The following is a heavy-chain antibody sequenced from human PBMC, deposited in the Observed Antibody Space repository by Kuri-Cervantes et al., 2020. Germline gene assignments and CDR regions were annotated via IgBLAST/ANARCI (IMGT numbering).Heavy chain of an antibody. V-gene: IGHV1-2*02. J-gene: IGHJ4*02. CDR1: GYTFTGYY. CDR3: SREDY. CDR2: INPNSGGT. Sequence: ASVKVSCKASGYTFTGYYMHWVRQAPGQGLEWMGWINPNSGGTNYAQKFQGRVTMTWDTSISTLYLELSSLTSDDTAVYYCSREDYWGQGTLVTVSS.